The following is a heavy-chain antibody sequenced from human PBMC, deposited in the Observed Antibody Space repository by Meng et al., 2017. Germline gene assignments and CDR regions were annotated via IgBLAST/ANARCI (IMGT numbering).Heavy chain of an antibody. V-gene: IGHV1-69*01. CDR1: GGTFSSYA. D-gene: IGHD6-13*01. Sequence: LWQSGAGVKKPGSSVKGACKASGGTFSSYAISWVRQAPGQGLEWMGGIIPIFGTANYAQKFQGRVTITADESTSTAYMELSSLRSEDTAVYYCARDSDSSSWYDYFGYWGQGTLVTVSS. J-gene: IGHJ4*02. CDR3: ARDSDSSSWYDYFGY. CDR2: IIPIFGTA.